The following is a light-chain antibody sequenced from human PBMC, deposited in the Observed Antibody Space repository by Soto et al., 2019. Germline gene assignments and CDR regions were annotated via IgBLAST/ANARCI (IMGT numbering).Light chain of an antibody. CDR1: QSISSY. CDR3: QQRSNWPPGVRYT. V-gene: IGKV3-11*01. Sequence: EIVLTQSPATLSLSPGERATLSCRASQSISSYLAWYQQKPGQAPRLLIYDASNRATGIPARFSGSGSGTDFTLTISSLEPEDFAVYYCQQRSNWPPGVRYTFGQGTKLEIK. CDR2: DAS. J-gene: IGKJ2*01.